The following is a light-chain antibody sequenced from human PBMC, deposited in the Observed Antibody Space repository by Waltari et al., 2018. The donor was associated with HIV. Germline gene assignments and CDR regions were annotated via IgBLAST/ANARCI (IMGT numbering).Light chain of an antibody. CDR2: GAS. CDR1: QDVSDS. J-gene: IGKJ3*01. V-gene: IGKV1-8*01. Sequence: AIRMTQSPISLSASIGDKVPITCRASQDVSDSLAWYQKRPGKAPRLLIFGASTLQSGVPSRFSGSRSGPDFTLTIGCLQSEDFATYYCQQYFDFPPTFGPGTKVDF. CDR3: QQYFDFPPT.